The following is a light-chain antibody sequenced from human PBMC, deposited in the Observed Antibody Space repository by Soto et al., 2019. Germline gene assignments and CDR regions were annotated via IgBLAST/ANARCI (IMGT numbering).Light chain of an antibody. V-gene: IGKV3-20*01. CDR3: QQYGTT. CDR1: QSVSSSY. J-gene: IGKJ1*01. Sequence: EIVLTQSPGTLSLSPGERATLSCRASQSVSSSYLAWYQQKPGQAPRLLIYGASSRATGIPDRFSGSGSGTDFTRTISRLEPEDFAVYYCQQYGTTFGQGTKVEIK. CDR2: GAS.